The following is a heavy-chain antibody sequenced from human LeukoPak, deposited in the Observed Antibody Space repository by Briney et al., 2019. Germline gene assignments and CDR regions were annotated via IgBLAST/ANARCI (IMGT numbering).Heavy chain of an antibody. CDR2: ISAYNGNT. J-gene: IGHJ6*02. D-gene: IGHD4-17*01. Sequence: ASVKVSCKASGYTFTSYGISWVRQAPGQGLEWMGWISAYNGNTNYAQKLQGRVTMTTDTSTSTAYMELRSLRSDDTAVYYCAGGKADYGDYDYYYYYGMDVWGQGTTVTVSS. V-gene: IGHV1-18*01. CDR3: AGGKADYGDYDYYYYYGMDV. CDR1: GYTFTSYG.